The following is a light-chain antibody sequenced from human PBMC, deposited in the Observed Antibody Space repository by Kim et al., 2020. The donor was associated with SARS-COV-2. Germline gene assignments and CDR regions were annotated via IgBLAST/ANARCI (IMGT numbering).Light chain of an antibody. Sequence: GQSVTISCTGTNNDVGGYKYVSWYQQHPGKAPKLMIYEVSKRPSGVPDRFSGSKSGNTASLTVSGLQADDEADYYCSSYAGSDNLVFGGGTQLTVL. J-gene: IGLJ2*01. CDR2: EVS. CDR3: SSYAGSDNLV. V-gene: IGLV2-8*01. CDR1: NNDVGGYKY.